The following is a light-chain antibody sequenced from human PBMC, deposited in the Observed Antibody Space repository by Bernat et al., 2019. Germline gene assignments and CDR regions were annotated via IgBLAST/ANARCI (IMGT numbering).Light chain of an antibody. CDR3: QQSYHDLYT. Sequence: QMTQSPSSLSASVGDRVIITCRASQNIGRYLNRYQQKSGRAPRLLIYKTSTLASGVPSRFSGSGSGTDFTLTISSLQPEDFATYFCQQSYHDLYTFGQGTKV. J-gene: IGKJ2*01. CDR2: KTS. V-gene: IGKV1-39*01. CDR1: QNIGRY.